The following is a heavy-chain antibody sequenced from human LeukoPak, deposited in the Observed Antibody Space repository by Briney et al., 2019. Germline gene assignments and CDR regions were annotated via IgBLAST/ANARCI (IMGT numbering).Heavy chain of an antibody. CDR3: ARHPAADGLNWFDP. Sequence: PSETLSLTCTVSGGSMNRYYWSWIRQSPGKGLEWIGYIYSSGSTNYNPSLKSRATISVDTSKNQFSLRLTSVTAADTAAYYCARHPAADGLNWFDPWGQGTLVTVSS. CDR2: IYSSGST. V-gene: IGHV4-59*08. CDR1: GGSMNRYY. J-gene: IGHJ5*02. D-gene: IGHD6-13*01.